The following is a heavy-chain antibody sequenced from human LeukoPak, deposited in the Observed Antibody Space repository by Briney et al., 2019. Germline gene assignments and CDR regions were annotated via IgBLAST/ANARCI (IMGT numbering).Heavy chain of an antibody. CDR1: GFTVSSNY. J-gene: IGHJ6*02. D-gene: IGHD3-10*01. Sequence: GGSLRLSCAASGFTVSSNYMSWVRQAPGKGLEWVSLIYSGGSTYYADSVKGRFTISRHNSKNTLYLQMNSLKAEDTAVYYWARAMVLFGGMDVWGQGTTVTVSS. V-gene: IGHV3-53*04. CDR3: ARAMVLFGGMDV. CDR2: IYSGGST.